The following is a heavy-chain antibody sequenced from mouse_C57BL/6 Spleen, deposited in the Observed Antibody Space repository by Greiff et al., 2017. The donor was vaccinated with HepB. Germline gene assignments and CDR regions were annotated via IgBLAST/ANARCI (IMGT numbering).Heavy chain of an antibody. D-gene: IGHD2-4*01. CDR2: ISDGGSYT. J-gene: IGHJ3*01. Sequence: VQLKESGGGLVKPGGSLKLSCAASGFTFSSYAMSWVRQTPEKRLEWVATISDGGSYTYYPDNVKGRFTISRDNAKNNLYLQMSHLKSEDTAMYYCARGGGDYGWFAYWGQGTLVTVSA. V-gene: IGHV5-4*01. CDR1: GFTFSSYA. CDR3: ARGGGDYGWFAY.